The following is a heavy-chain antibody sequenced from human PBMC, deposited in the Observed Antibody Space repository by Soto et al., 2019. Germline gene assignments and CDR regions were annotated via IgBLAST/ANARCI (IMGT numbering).Heavy chain of an antibody. CDR3: ARVRQWLEDFDF. V-gene: IGHV1-3*01. J-gene: IGHJ4*02. D-gene: IGHD6-19*01. CDR2: INAGNGNT. Sequence: VQLVQSGAEVKKPGASVKVSCKASGYTFTNYTMHWVRQAPGQRLEWMGWINAGNGNTKYSQKFQGRVTITRDTSASTAYMELSSLRSEDTAVYYCARVRQWLEDFDFWGQGTLVTVSS. CDR1: GYTFTNYT.